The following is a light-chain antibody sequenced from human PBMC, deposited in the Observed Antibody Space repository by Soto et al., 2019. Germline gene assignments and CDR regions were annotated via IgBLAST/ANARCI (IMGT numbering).Light chain of an antibody. J-gene: IGLJ3*02. Sequence: QSALTQPPSVSGAPGQRVTISCTGNNSNLGAGYDVHWYQQLPGAAPKLVVFGNRDRPSGVPERFSGSKSGTSASLAITGLQAEDEADYYCQAYDYSLTAFVFGGGTKLTVL. CDR1: NSNLGAGYD. CDR2: GNR. CDR3: QAYDYSLTAFV. V-gene: IGLV1-40*01.